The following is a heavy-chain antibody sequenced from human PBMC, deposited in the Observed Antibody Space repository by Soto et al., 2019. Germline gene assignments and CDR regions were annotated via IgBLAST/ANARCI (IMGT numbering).Heavy chain of an antibody. Sequence: PSETLSLTCAVSGYSISSGYYWGWIRQPPGKGLEWVVSLYHSGSTYYNPSLKSRVTISIDTSKDQFSLKLSSVTAADTAVYYCARGFLRFLEWLPWGAFDIWGQGTMVTVSS. CDR2: LYHSGST. J-gene: IGHJ3*02. CDR3: ARGFLRFLEWLPWGAFDI. D-gene: IGHD3-3*01. V-gene: IGHV4-38-2*01. CDR1: GYSISSGYY.